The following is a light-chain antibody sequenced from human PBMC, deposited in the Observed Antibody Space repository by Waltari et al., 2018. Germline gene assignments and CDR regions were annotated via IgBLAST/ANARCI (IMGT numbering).Light chain of an antibody. CDR1: SSDVGGSKY. CDR3: SSSTTGVVV. Sequence: QSALTQPASVSGSPGQSITISCTGTSSDVGGSKYVSWYQQHPGKAPNRLIYEVSNRPSGISNRFSGSKSGNTASLTISGLQAEDESDYYCSSSTTGVVVFGGGTKLTVL. CDR2: EVS. J-gene: IGLJ2*01. V-gene: IGLV2-14*01.